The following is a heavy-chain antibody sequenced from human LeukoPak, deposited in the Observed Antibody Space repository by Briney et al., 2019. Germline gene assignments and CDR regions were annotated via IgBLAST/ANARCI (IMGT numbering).Heavy chain of an antibody. CDR2: IYSGGST. V-gene: IGHV3-66*02. J-gene: IGHJ6*03. CDR3: ARLFLGTGTYYMDV. CDR1: GFTVSSNY. Sequence: TGGSLRLSCAASGFTVSSNYMSWVRQAPGKGLEWVSVIYSGGSTYYADSVKGRFTISRDNSKNTLYLQMNSPRAEDTAVYYCARLFLGTGTYYMDVWGKGTTVTVSS. D-gene: IGHD1-1*01.